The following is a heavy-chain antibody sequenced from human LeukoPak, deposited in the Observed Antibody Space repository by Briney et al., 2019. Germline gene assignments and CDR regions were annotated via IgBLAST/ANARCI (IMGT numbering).Heavy chain of an antibody. CDR2: INTNTGNP. V-gene: IGHV7-4-1*02. CDR1: GYTFTSYA. Sequence: ASVKVSCKASGYTFTSYAMNWVRQAPGQGLEWMGWINTNTGNPTYAQGFTGRFVFSSDTSVSTAYLQISSLKAEDTAVYYCAREGPMRRYFDWLYYYYYMDVWGKGATVTVSS. D-gene: IGHD3-9*01. CDR3: AREGPMRRYFDWLYYYYYMDV. J-gene: IGHJ6*03.